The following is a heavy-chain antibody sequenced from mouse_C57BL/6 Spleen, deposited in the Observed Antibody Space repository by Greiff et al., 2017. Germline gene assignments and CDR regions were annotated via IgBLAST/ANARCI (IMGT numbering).Heavy chain of an antibody. Sequence: VQLQQPGAELVKPGASVKLSCKASGYTFTSYWMHWVKQRPGQGLEWIGMIHPNSGSTNYNEKFKSKATLTVDKSSSTAYMQLSSLTSEDSSVYYCARYYYGRGADWYFDVWGTGTTVTVSS. CDR3: ARYYYGRGADWYFDV. CDR2: IHPNSGST. CDR1: GYTFTSYW. J-gene: IGHJ1*03. D-gene: IGHD1-1*01. V-gene: IGHV1-64*01.